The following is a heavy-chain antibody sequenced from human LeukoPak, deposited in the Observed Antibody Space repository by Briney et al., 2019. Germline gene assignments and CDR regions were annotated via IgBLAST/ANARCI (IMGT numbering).Heavy chain of an antibody. CDR2: INPSGGST. CDR1: GYTFTSYY. CDR3: ARDRDSDFSYYYYMDV. D-gene: IGHD3-3*01. Sequence: ASVKVSCKASGYTFTSYYIHWVRQAPGQGLEWMGIINPSGGSTSYAQKFQGRVTMTRDTSTSTVYMELSSLRSEDTAVYYCARDRDSDFSYYYYMDVWGKGTTVTVSS. J-gene: IGHJ6*03. V-gene: IGHV1-46*01.